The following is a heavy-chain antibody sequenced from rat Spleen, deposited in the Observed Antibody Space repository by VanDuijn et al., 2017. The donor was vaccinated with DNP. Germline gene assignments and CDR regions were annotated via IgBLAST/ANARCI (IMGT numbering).Heavy chain of an antibody. V-gene: IGHV4-2*01. CDR2: INKDSNTI. Sequence: EVQLVESGGGLVQPGNSLKLSCAASGFTFSDHNMAWVRQAPGKGLEWIGQINKDSNTINYNPSLKDKFTISRDNAQNTLYLQMNKLGSEDTAIYHCAKGPNYGGYSDYFDYWGQGVMVTVSS. D-gene: IGHD1-11*01. CDR1: GFTFSDHN. J-gene: IGHJ2*01. CDR3: AKGPNYGGYSDYFDY.